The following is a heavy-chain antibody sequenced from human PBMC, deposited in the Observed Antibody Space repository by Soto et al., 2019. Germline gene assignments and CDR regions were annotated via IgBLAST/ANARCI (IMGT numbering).Heavy chain of an antibody. D-gene: IGHD6-19*01. V-gene: IGHV3-21*01. CDR3: ARVTSSGIAVAAFDY. J-gene: IGHJ4*02. Sequence: GGSLILSCATSGFTFRSYTMNWVRQAPGKGLEWVSSISSSSSYIYYADSVKGRFTISRDNAKNSLYLQMNSLRADDTAVYYCARVTSSGIAVAAFDYSGQGT. CDR2: ISSSSSYI. CDR1: GFTFRSYT.